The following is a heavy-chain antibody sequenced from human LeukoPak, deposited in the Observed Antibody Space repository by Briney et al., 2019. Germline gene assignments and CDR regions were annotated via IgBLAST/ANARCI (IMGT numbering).Heavy chain of an antibody. CDR2: MSYDGSNK. J-gene: IGHJ4*02. D-gene: IGHD1-1*01. CDR1: GLTFRNYG. Sequence: GGSLRLSCAASGLTFRNYGMHWVRQAPGRGLEWVAIMSYDGSNKYYADSVKGRFTISKDNSQNTLYLQMNSLRAEDTAVYYCASHRGDYATGYFDYWGQGTLVTVSS. V-gene: IGHV3-30*03. CDR3: ASHRGDYATGYFDY.